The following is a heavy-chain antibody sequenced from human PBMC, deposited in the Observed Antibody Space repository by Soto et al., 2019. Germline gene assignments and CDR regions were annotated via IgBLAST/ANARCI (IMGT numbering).Heavy chain of an antibody. J-gene: IGHJ6*04. Sequence: QITLKESGPTLVKPTQTLTLTCTFSGFSLTPYGVAVGWIRQPPGKAPEWLALIYWDDHKTFRSSLKSRLTITKDTSKNQVVLTMTNMYPVDTATYYCTHKGQYTDSGTCGRDCYMDVWGKGTTVTVSS. CDR3: THKGQYTDSGTCGRDCYMDV. CDR1: GFSLTPYGVA. D-gene: IGHD1-1*01. CDR2: IYWDDHK. V-gene: IGHV2-5*02.